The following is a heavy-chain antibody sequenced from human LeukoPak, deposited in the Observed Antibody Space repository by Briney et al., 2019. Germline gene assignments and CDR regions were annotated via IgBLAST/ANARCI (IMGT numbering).Heavy chain of an antibody. CDR1: EFTFSSYD. CDR3: ARDPAYFGSNSWYRGFDY. J-gene: IGHJ4*02. CDR2: ISSSGNTI. D-gene: IGHD6-13*01. Sequence: PGGSLRLSCAASEFTFSSYDTNWVRQAPGKGLEWVSYISSSGNTIYYADSVKGRFTISRDNAENSVHLQMNSLGAEDTAVYYCARDPAYFGSNSWYRGFDYWGQGTLVTVSS. V-gene: IGHV3-48*03.